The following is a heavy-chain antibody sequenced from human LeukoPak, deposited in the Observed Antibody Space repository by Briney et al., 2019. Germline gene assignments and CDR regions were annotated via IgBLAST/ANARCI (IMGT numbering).Heavy chain of an antibody. CDR3: AELGITMIGGV. CDR1: GFTFRKYG. CDR2: ISSSGSTI. J-gene: IGHJ6*04. V-gene: IGHV3-48*03. D-gene: IGHD3-10*02. Sequence: GGTLRLSCAASGFTFRKYGMSWVRQVPGKGLEWVSYISSSGSTIYYADSVKGRFTISRDNAKNSLYLQMNSLRAEDTAVYYCAELGITMIGGVWGKGTTVTISS.